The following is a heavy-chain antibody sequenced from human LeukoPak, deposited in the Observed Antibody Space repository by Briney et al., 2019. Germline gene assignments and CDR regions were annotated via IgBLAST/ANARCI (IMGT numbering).Heavy chain of an antibody. CDR1: GFTFSSCW. V-gene: IGHV3-7*01. J-gene: IGHJ4*02. CDR3: AREGDDSSGYTFDY. D-gene: IGHD3-22*01. CDR2: IKQDGSEK. Sequence: GGSLRLSCAASGFTFSSCWMSWVRQAPGKGLEWVANIKQDGSEKYYVDSVKGRFTISRDNAKNSLYLQMNSLRAEDTAVYYCAREGDDSSGYTFDYWGQGTLVTVSS.